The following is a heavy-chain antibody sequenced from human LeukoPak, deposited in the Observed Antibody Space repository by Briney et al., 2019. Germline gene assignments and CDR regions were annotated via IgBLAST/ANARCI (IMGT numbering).Heavy chain of an antibody. V-gene: IGHV1-18*01. CDR3: ARGGYYGSGSFPDY. CDR1: GSSFGSFG. D-gene: IGHD3-10*01. CDR2: ISAYNGNT. Sequence: ASVKVSCKASGSSFGSFGINWVRQAPGQGLEWMGWISAYNGNTNYAQKLQGRVTMTTDTSTSTAYMDLMSLRSDDTAVYYCARGGYYGSGSFPDYWGQGTLVTVSS. J-gene: IGHJ4*02.